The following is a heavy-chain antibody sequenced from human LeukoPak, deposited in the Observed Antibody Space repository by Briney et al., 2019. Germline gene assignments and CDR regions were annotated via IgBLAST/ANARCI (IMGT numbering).Heavy chain of an antibody. V-gene: IGHV1-24*01. J-gene: IGHJ4*02. CDR2: FDPENGEI. Sequence: ASVKVSCKVSGYTVCESSMYCVRQAPGEGLEWMGGFDPENGEINYAQKFQGSVTMTEDTSTDTAYMEARSVRAEETDIEYCAVGTHGMFDYWGQGTLVTVSS. CDR1: GYTVCESS. D-gene: IGHD6-13*01. CDR3: AVGTHGMFDY.